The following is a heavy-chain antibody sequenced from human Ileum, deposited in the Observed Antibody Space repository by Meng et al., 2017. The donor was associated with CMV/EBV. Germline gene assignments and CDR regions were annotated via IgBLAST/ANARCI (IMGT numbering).Heavy chain of an antibody. CDR3: TRETSSCGGDCFDY. V-gene: IGHV3-7*01. D-gene: IGHD2-21*01. J-gene: IGHJ4*02. Sequence: GGSLRLSCAASEFTFSAYWMSWVRQAPGKGLEWVATIKEDGVEKFYVDSVKGRFTISRDNAKNSLYLQMNSLRAEDTAVYHCTRETSSCGGDCFDYWGQGALVTVSS. CDR1: EFTFSAYW. CDR2: IKEDGVEK.